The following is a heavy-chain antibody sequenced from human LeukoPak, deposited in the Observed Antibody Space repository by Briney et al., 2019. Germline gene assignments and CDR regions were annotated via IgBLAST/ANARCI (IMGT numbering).Heavy chain of an antibody. V-gene: IGHV1-18*01. CDR3: ARAVVGATRPHDY. D-gene: IGHD1-26*01. CDR2: ISAYNGNT. Sequence: WISAYNGNTNYAQKLQGRVTMTTDTSTSTAYMELRSLRSDDSAVYYCARAVVGATRPHDYWGQGTLVTVSS. J-gene: IGHJ4*02.